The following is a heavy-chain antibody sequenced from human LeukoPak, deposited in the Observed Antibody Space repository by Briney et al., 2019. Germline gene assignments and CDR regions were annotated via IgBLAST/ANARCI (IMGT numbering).Heavy chain of an antibody. J-gene: IGHJ4*02. V-gene: IGHV3-7*03. D-gene: IGHD1-26*01. CDR3: ATKSGNYYNY. Sequence: GGSLRLSCAASGFTFSSYWMSWVRQAPGKGLEWVANTKQDGSEKFYVDSVKGRFTISRDNAKKSLYLQINSLRAEDTAEYYCATKSGNYYNYWGQGTLVTVSS. CDR1: GFTFSSYW. CDR2: TKQDGSEK.